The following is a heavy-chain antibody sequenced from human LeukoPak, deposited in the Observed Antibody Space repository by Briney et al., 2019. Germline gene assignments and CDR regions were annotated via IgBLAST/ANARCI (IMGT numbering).Heavy chain of an antibody. CDR1: GFTSSNHG. Sequence: QPGGSLRLSCAASGFTSSNHGMNWVRQAPGKGLEWVSGISPSGDITYYADSVKGLFTISRDNSKNTLYLEVISLTAEDTAVYYCAKDDAWLRFGEWSQGTLVTVSS. J-gene: IGHJ4*02. CDR3: AKDDAWLRFGE. CDR2: ISPSGDIT. V-gene: IGHV3-23*01. D-gene: IGHD3-10*01.